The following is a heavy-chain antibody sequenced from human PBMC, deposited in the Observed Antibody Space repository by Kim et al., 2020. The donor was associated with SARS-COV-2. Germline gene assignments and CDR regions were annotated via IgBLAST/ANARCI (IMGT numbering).Heavy chain of an antibody. CDR1: GFTFSNAW. Sequence: GGSLRLFCATSGFTFSNAWMTWVRQAPGKGLEWVGYINSNADHGATDYAEPGRGRSFISRDESKKTLDLQMLSQKPEDSAVYYCTTDSYDYSSGWYLDWWGQGPRVTVSS. D-gene: IGHD6-25*01. V-gene: IGHV3-15*01. J-gene: IGHJ4*02. CDR3: TTDSYDYSSGWYLDW. CDR2: INSNADHGAT.